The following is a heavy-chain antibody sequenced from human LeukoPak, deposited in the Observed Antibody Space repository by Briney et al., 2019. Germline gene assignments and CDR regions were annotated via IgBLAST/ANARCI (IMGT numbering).Heavy chain of an antibody. Sequence: SETLTLTCTASGGSISSYYWSWIRQPPGKGPEWIGCIYYSGSTNYNPSLKSRVTISVDTSKNQLSLKLSSVTAADTAVYYCAREHASYYYYYGMDVWGQGTTVTVSS. J-gene: IGHJ6*02. CDR1: GGSISSYY. V-gene: IGHV4-59*01. CDR2: IYYSGST. CDR3: AREHASYYYYYGMDV. D-gene: IGHD2-2*01.